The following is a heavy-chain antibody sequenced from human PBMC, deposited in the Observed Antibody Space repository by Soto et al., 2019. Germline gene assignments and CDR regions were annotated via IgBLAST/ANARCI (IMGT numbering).Heavy chain of an antibody. CDR1: GYTLTVLS. V-gene: IGHV1-24*01. CDR2: FDPEDGET. Sequence: ASVKVSCKVSGYTLTVLSMHWVRQAPGKGLEWMGGFDPEDGETIYAQKFQGRVTMTEDTSTDTAYMELSSLRSADTAVYYCATDVLGYCSGCSCYPDGFYGMEVWGQG. D-gene: IGHD2-15*01. CDR3: ATDVLGYCSGCSCYPDGFYGMEV. J-gene: IGHJ6*01.